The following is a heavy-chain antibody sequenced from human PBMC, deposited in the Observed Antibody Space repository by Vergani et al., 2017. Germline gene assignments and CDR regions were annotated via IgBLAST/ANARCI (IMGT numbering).Heavy chain of an antibody. CDR1: RHTFQTYG. CDR3: ARVAPSNSEVTPTDFDV. CDR2: IRPYTGHT. D-gene: IGHD1-1*01. J-gene: IGHJ3*01. Sequence: QVQLVQSGAELKKPGASVSVSCKGSRHTFQTYGISWVRQAPGKGLEWMAWIRPYTGHTIYAQKFQDRVTMTADTSTNTAYMELRSLRSDDTAVYFCARVAPSNSEVTPTDFDVWGQGTMVTVSS. V-gene: IGHV1-18*01.